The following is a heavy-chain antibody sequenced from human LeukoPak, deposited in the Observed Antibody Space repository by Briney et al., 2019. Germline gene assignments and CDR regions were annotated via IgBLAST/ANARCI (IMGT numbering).Heavy chain of an antibody. D-gene: IGHD3-10*01. V-gene: IGHV4-38-2*01. CDR2: IYHSGST. Sequence: SETLSLTCAVSGSSISSGYYWGWIRQPPGKGLEWIGSIYHSGSTYYNPSLKSRVTISVDTSKNQFSLKLTSVTAADTAVYYCARMPTMETFHVWGQGTMVTASS. CDR1: GSSISSGYY. CDR3: ARMPTMETFHV. J-gene: IGHJ3*01.